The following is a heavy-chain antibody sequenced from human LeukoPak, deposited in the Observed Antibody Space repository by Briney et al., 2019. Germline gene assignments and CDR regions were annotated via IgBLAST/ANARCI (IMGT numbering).Heavy chain of an antibody. CDR2: IRYDGSNK. D-gene: IGHD3-9*01. CDR3: AKGAHYDILTGYSEFDY. V-gene: IGHV3-30*02. Sequence: GGSLRLSCAASGFTFSSYGMHWVRQAPGKGLEWVAFIRYDGSNKYYADSVRGRFTISRDNSKNTLYLQMNSLRAEDTAVYYCAKGAHYDILTGYSEFDYWGQGTLVTVSS. J-gene: IGHJ4*02. CDR1: GFTFSSYG.